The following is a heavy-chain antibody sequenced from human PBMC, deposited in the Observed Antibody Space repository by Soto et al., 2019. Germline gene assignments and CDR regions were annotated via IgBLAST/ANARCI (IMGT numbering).Heavy chain of an antibody. CDR2: IYRSGAT. CDR3: ARDSGMIRGSYGVDV. D-gene: IGHD3-10*01. Sequence: GRSLRLSYVSCGFNSTRFSMNWVRQAPGKGLEWVSVIYRSGATYYPDSVRGRFTASRDYSHNTLYLQMDSLRVEDTAVYYCARDSGMIRGSYGVDVWGPGTTVTVSS. J-gene: IGHJ6*02. CDR1: GFNSTRFS. V-gene: IGHV3-53*01.